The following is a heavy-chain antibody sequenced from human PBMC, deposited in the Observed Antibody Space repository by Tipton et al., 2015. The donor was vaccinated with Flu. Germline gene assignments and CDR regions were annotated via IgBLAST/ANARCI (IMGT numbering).Heavy chain of an antibody. CDR2: INHSGST. V-gene: IGHV4-34*01. Sequence: LSLTCAVYDGSFSGYYWSWIRQPPGKGLEWVGEINHSGSTNYNPSLKSRVTISVDTSKNQFSLKLTSVTAADTAVYYCAKHCSGGSCSHAFDIWGQGTMVTVSS. CDR1: DGSFSGYY. J-gene: IGHJ3*02. D-gene: IGHD2-15*01. CDR3: AKHCSGGSCSHAFDI.